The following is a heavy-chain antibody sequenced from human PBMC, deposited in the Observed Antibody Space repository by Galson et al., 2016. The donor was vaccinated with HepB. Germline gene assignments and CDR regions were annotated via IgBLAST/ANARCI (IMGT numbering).Heavy chain of an antibody. CDR2: INNDGVEK. CDR1: GYTFRNYW. J-gene: IGHJ5*02. CDR3: ARREKGYSEGAS. D-gene: IGHD3-22*01. Sequence: SLRLSCATSGYTFRNYWISWVRQAPGKGLEWVANINNDGVEKNYAGSVKGRFTISRDNAKNSLYLQMDSLRVEDTGFYYCARREKGYSEGASWGQGTLVTVSS. V-gene: IGHV3-7*01.